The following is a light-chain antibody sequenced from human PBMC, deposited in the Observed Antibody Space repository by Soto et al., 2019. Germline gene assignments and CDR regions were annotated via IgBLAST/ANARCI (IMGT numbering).Light chain of an antibody. V-gene: IGKV3-15*01. CDR1: QSVSSN. Sequence: EIVLTQSPAALSVSPGERATLSCRASQSVSSNLAWYQQKPGQAPRLLIYGASTRATGFPARFSGSGSGTDFTLTVSILEHEDSAVYYCQQYNKRPLTFGRGTRVDIK. CDR2: GAS. J-gene: IGKJ4*01. CDR3: QQYNKRPLT.